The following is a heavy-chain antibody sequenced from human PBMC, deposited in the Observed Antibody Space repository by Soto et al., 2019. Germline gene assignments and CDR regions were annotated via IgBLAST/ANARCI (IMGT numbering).Heavy chain of an antibody. J-gene: IGHJ4*02. CDR2: IYTSGST. Sequence: PXXTLSLRCTVSGGSLSRYEWSWIRQPAGKGLEWIGRIYTSGSTNYNPSLKSRVTMSVDTSKKQFSLKLRSVTAADAAVYYCARAHYGGNRAFDYWGQGTLVTVSS. CDR3: ARAHYGGNRAFDY. V-gene: IGHV4-4*07. CDR1: GGSLSRYE. D-gene: IGHD4-17*01.